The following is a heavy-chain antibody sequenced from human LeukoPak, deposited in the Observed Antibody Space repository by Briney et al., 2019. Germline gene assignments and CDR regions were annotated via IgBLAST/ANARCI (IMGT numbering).Heavy chain of an antibody. CDR2: INHSGNT. Sequence: SETVSLTCAVYGGSFSGYYWSWIRQPPGKGLEWIVEINHSGNTNYNSSLKSRVTISLDTSKNQISLRLSSVTAADTAVYYCARRGITMVRGVIISLYYFDYWGQGTLVTVSS. D-gene: IGHD3-10*01. V-gene: IGHV4-34*01. J-gene: IGHJ4*02. CDR1: GGSFSGYY. CDR3: ARRGITMVRGVIISLYYFDY.